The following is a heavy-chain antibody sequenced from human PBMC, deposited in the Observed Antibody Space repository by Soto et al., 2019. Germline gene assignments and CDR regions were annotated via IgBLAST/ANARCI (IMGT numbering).Heavy chain of an antibody. D-gene: IGHD2-2*01. CDR3: TRFGSGYCSSTSCYAGWYYYGMDV. V-gene: IGHV3-73*01. J-gene: IGHJ6*02. Sequence: PGGSLRLSCAASGFTFSGSAMHWVGQASGEGLEWVGRIRSKANSYATAYAASVKGRFTISRDDSKNTAYLQMNSLKTEDTAVYYCTRFGSGYCSSTSCYAGWYYYGMDVWGQGTTVTVSS. CDR2: IRSKANSYAT. CDR1: GFTFSGSA.